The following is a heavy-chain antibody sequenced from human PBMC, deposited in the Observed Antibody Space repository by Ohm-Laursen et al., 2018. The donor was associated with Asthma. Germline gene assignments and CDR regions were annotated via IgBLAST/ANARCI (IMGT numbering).Heavy chain of an antibody. Sequence: SLRLSCSASGYTFSRYSIHWVRQIPGKGLEWVAVGGSYYDGGLKYYADAVNGRFTVSRDDSKNTLYLQMNSLRPDDTAVYYCARDVMEWYLPAFDFWGQGTLVTVSS. V-gene: IGHV3-30*03. D-gene: IGHD3-3*01. CDR1: GYTFSRYS. CDR3: ARDVMEWYLPAFDF. J-gene: IGHJ4*02. CDR2: GGSYYDGGLK.